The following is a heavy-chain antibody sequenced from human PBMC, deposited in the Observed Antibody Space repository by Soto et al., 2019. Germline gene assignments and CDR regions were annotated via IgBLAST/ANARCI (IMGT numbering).Heavy chain of an antibody. V-gene: IGHV5-10-1*01. CDR1: GYSFTSYW. D-gene: IGHD3-3*01. CDR3: ARHWDYDFWSGYYSGMDV. Sequence: GESLKISCKGSGYSFTSYWISWVRQMPGKGLEWMGRIDPSDSYTNYSPSFQGHVTISADKSISTAYLQWSSLKASDTAMYYCARHWDYDFWSGYYSGMDVWGQGTTVNVS. CDR2: IDPSDSYT. J-gene: IGHJ6*02.